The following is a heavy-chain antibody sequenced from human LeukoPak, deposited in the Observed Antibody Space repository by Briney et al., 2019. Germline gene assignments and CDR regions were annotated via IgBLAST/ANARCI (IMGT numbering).Heavy chain of an antibody. CDR2: VYSGGST. V-gene: IGHV3-66*04. J-gene: IGHJ6*02. D-gene: IGHD2-15*01. CDR3: ARHRVGGLYYFYGMDV. CDR1: GLTLSSNY. Sequence: PGGSLRLSCAASGLTLSSNYMNWVRQAPGEGLEWVSVVYSGGSTYYADSVKGRFTISRDNSKNTLYLQMSSLRAEDTAVYYCARHRVGGLYYFYGMDVWGRGTTVTVSS.